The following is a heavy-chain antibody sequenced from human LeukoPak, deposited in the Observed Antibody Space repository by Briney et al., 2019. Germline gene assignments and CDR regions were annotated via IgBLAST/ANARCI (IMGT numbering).Heavy chain of an antibody. D-gene: IGHD5-12*01. CDR1: GGTFSSYA. CDR2: IIPIFGTA. CDR3: ARGETYSGTRHPYYYYYMNV. J-gene: IGHJ6*03. V-gene: IGHV1-69*05. Sequence: SVKVSCKASGGTFSSYAISWVRQAPGQGLEWMGGIIPIFGTANYAQKFQGRVTITTDESTSTAYMELSSLRSEDTAVYYCARGETYSGTRHPYYYYYMNVWGKGTTVTVSS.